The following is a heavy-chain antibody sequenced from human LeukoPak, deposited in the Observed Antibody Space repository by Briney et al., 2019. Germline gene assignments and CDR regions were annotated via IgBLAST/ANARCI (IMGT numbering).Heavy chain of an antibody. J-gene: IGHJ5*02. V-gene: IGHV1-2*02. Sequence: ASVKVSCKASGYTFTGYYMHWVRQAPGQGLEWMGWINPNSGGTNYAQKFQGRVTMTRDTSISTAYMELSRLRSEDTAVYYCARGETILNWFDPWGQGTLVTVSS. CDR3: ARGETILNWFDP. D-gene: IGHD1-1*01. CDR2: INPNSGGT. CDR1: GYTFTGYY.